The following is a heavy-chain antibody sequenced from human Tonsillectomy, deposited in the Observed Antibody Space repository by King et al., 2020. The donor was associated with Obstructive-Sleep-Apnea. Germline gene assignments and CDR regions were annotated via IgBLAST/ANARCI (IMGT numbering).Heavy chain of an antibody. Sequence: VQLVESGGGLVQPGGSLRLSCAASGFTFSSYWMSWVRQAPGKGLEWVANIKQDGSEKYYVDSVKGRFTISRDNAKNSLYLQMNSLGAEDTAVYYCARGGSGWYGGWFDPWGQGTLVTVSS. CDR3: ARGGSGWYGGWFDP. D-gene: IGHD6-19*01. J-gene: IGHJ5*02. CDR1: GFTFSSYW. CDR2: IKQDGSEK. V-gene: IGHV3-7*01.